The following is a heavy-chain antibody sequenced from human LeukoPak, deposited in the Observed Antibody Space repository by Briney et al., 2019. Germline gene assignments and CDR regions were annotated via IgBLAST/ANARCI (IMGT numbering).Heavy chain of an antibody. V-gene: IGHV4-4*07. CDR2: IYTSGST. CDR3: ARSFALRGYSGYEPYNWFDP. Sequence: SETLSLTCTVSGDSISNFYWSWIRQPAGKGLEWIGRIYTSGSTYYNPSLKSRVTISVDTSKNQFSLKLSSVTAADTAVYYCARSFALRGYSGYEPYNWFDPWGQGTLVTISS. J-gene: IGHJ5*02. CDR1: GDSISNFY. D-gene: IGHD5-12*01.